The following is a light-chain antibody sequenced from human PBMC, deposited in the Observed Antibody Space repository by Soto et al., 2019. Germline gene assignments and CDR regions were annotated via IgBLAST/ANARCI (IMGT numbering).Light chain of an antibody. Sequence: IQMTQXPSSXSASXXXXVXXTCRASQTISAYLNWYQQKPGKAPNLLIYFASTLKSGVPSRFSGSGSGTDFTLTISSLQPEDFAAYYCQQTYNWPVTFSHVTKVDIK. J-gene: IGKJ1*01. V-gene: IGKV1-39*01. CDR3: QQTYNWPVT. CDR2: FAS. CDR1: QTISAY.